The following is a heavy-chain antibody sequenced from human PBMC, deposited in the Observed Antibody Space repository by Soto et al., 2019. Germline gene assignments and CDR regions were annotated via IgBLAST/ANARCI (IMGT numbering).Heavy chain of an antibody. Sequence: PSETLSLTCSVSGGSISSYYWSWIRQPPGKGLEWIGYIYYSGSTNYNPSLKSRVTISVDTSKNQFSLKLSSVTAADTAVYYCARVNVLRFLDYWGQGTLVTVSS. CDR2: IYYSGST. J-gene: IGHJ4*02. V-gene: IGHV4-59*01. D-gene: IGHD3-3*01. CDR1: GGSISSYY. CDR3: ARVNVLRFLDY.